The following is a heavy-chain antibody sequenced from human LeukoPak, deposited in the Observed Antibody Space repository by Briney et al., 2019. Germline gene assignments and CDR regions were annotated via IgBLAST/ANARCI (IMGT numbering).Heavy chain of an antibody. J-gene: IGHJ2*01. V-gene: IGHV3-11*04. CDR1: GFMFSDYY. CDR2: ISPSGSTI. D-gene: IGHD2-2*02. CDR3: ARAPPDWECSNSICYTWYFDL. Sequence: PGGSVKLSCEASGFMFSDYYMGWMRQAPGQGLEWVSYISPSGSTIFYADSVKGRFTISRDNAKNSLFLQMNNLGVEDTAVYYCARAPPDWECSNSICYTWYFDLWGRGTLVTVSS.